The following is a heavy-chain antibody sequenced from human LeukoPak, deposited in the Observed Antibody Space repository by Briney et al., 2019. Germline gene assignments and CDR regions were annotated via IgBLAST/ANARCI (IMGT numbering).Heavy chain of an antibody. V-gene: IGHV4-4*07. CDR2: IYTTGNT. Sequence: SETLSLTCSVSGGSISSYYWSWIRQPAGKGLEWIGRIYTTGNTNYNPSLKSRVTMSIDTSKKQFSLKLSSVTAADTAVYYCARGKYYYDSNSSYRYFDPWGQGTLVTVSS. CDR1: GGSISSYY. CDR3: ARGKYYYDSNSSYRYFDP. D-gene: IGHD3-22*01. J-gene: IGHJ5*02.